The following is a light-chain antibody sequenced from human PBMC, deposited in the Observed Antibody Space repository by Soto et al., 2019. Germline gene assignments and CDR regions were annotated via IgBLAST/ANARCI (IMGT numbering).Light chain of an antibody. CDR1: QGVSSY. CDR2: DAS. J-gene: IGKJ4*01. Sequence: EIVLTQSPATLSLAPGERATLSCRASQGVSSYLAWYQQKPGQAPRLLIYDASNRATGIPARFSGSGPGTDFTLTISSLEPEDFAVYYCQKRSNWLTFGGGTKVEIK. CDR3: QKRSNWLT. V-gene: IGKV3D-11*01.